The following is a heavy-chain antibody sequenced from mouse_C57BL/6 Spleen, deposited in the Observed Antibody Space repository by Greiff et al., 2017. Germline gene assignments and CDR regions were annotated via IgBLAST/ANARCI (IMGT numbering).Heavy chain of an antibody. D-gene: IGHD1-1*01. CDR1: GYSFTGYF. CDR3: ARGITTVVATYYYAMDY. Sequence: EVQLQQSGPELVKPGDSVKISCKASGYSFTGYFMNWVMQSHGKSLEWIGRINPYNGDTFYNQKFKGKATLTVDKSSSTAHMELRSLTSEDSAVYYCARGITTVVATYYYAMDYWGQGTSVTVSS. V-gene: IGHV1-20*01. J-gene: IGHJ4*01. CDR2: INPYNGDT.